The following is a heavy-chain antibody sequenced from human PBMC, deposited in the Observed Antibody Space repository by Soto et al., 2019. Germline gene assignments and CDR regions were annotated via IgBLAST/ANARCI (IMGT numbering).Heavy chain of an antibody. CDR3: ARARTGTTYDAFDI. D-gene: IGHD1-1*01. Sequence: EVQLVESGGGLVQPGGSLILSCAASGFTFSSYAMHWVRQARGKGLEFVSAVSSNGGSTYYASSVKGRFTVSRDNSKNTLFLQMGSLRPEDMAVYFCARARTGTTYDAFDIWGLGTMVTVSS. V-gene: IGHV3-64*01. CDR2: VSSNGGST. CDR1: GFTFSSYA. J-gene: IGHJ3*02.